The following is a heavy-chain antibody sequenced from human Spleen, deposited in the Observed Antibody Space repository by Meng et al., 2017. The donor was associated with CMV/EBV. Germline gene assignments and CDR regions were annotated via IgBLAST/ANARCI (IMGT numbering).Heavy chain of an antibody. CDR1: NYSISIAYY. V-gene: IGHV4-38-2*02. Sequence: SETLSLTCTVSNYSISIAYYWGWIRQSPGRGPEWIGNFYHSGSTYYNPSLKSRVTISVDTSKNQFSLKLSSVTAADTAVYYCARGSLYSMSGYYIRYWGQGTLVTVSS. D-gene: IGHD3-3*01. CDR2: FYHSGST. J-gene: IGHJ4*02. CDR3: ARGSLYSMSGYYIRY.